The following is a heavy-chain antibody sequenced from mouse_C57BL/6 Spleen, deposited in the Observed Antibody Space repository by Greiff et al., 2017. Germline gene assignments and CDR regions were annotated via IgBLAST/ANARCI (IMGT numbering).Heavy chain of an antibody. CDR3: ARAHYGRNAMDY. CDR1: GYTFTSYW. J-gene: IGHJ4*01. D-gene: IGHD1-1*01. V-gene: IGHV1-64*01. CDR2: IHPNSGST. Sequence: QVQLQQPGAELVKPGASVKLSCKASGYTFTSYWMHWVKQRPGQGLEWIGMIHPNSGSTNYNEKFKSKATLTVDKSSSTAYMQLSSLTSEDSAVCDCARAHYGRNAMDYWGQGTSVTVSS.